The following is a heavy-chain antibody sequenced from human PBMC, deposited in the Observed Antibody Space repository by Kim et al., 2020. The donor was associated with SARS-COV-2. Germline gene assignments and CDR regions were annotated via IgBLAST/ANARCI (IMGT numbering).Heavy chain of an antibody. CDR3: ARDNFEKGISSSDY. D-gene: IGHD6-6*01. Sequence: ASVKVSCKASGYGFIGYVISWVRQAPGQGLEWMGWISAYNGNTNYGKKFQGRVTMTTETSTSTAYMDLRNLTSDDTAVYYCARDNFEKGISSSDYWGQGTLVTVSS. CDR1: GYGFIGYV. J-gene: IGHJ4*02. V-gene: IGHV1-18*01. CDR2: ISAYNGNT.